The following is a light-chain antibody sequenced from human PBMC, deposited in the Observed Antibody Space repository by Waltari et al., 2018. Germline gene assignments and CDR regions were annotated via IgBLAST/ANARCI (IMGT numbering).Light chain of an antibody. CDR3: QHYVRLPAT. CDR2: GAS. J-gene: IGKJ1*01. V-gene: IGKV3-20*01. CDR1: QSVGRT. Sequence: EIVLTPSPGTLSLSPGERATLSCRASQSVGRTLAWYQQKTGQAPRLLMYGASSRATGTPDRFSGSGSGTDFRLTISRREPEDFAVYYCQHYVRLPATFGQGTKVEIK.